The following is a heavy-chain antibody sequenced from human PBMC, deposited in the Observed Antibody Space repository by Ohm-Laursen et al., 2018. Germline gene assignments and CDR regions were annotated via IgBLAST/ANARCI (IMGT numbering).Heavy chain of an antibody. CDR2: ISGSGGST. CDR3: AMGQYCSSTSCYTVGSFDY. Sequence: SLRLSCAASGFTFSSYAMSWVRQAPGKGLEWVSAISGSGGSTYHADSVKGRFTISRDNSKNTLYLQMNSLRAEDTAVYYCAMGQYCSSTSCYTVGSFDYWGQGTLVTVSS. D-gene: IGHD2-2*02. J-gene: IGHJ4*02. CDR1: GFTFSSYA. V-gene: IGHV3-23*01.